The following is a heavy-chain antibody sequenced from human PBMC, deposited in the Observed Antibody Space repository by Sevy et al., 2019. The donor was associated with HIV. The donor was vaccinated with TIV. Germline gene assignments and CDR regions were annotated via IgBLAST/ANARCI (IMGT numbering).Heavy chain of an antibody. J-gene: IGHJ6*02. Sequence: GGSLRLSCAASGFTFSSYSMNWVRQAPGKGLEWVSYISSSSSTIYYADSVKGRFTISRDNAKNSLYLQMNSLRDEDTAVYYCARAYCGGDCYSRGINYYYYGMDVWGQGTMVTVSS. V-gene: IGHV3-48*02. CDR1: GFTFSSYS. D-gene: IGHD2-21*02. CDR2: ISSSSSTI. CDR3: ARAYCGGDCYSRGINYYYYGMDV.